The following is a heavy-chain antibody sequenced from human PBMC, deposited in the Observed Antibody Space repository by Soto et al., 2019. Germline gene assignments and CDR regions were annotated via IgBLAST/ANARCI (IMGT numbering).Heavy chain of an antibody. CDR3: ARDCANSSTDPHY. J-gene: IGHJ4*02. CDR1: GFTFSSDV. CDR2: ISSSSSYI. D-gene: IGHD6-6*01. Sequence: GGSLRLSWAASGFTFSSDVMNWVRQAPGKGLEWVSSISSSSSYIYYADSVKGRFTISRDNAKNSLYLQMNSLRADDTAVYYCARDCANSSTDPHYWGQGTLVAVS. V-gene: IGHV3-21*01.